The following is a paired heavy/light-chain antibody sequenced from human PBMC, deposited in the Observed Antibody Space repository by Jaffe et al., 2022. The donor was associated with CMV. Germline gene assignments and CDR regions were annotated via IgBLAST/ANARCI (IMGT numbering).Heavy chain of an antibody. CDR2: FYYSGSS. CDR3: ARSLRHYDVLTGSPTFYFDL. V-gene: IGHV4-39*01. D-gene: IGHD3-9*01. Sequence: QLQMQESGPGLVKPSETLSLTCIVSGGSISRSGNYCGWIRQSPGKGLEWIGNFYYSGSSYYNPSLKSRVAMSVDSSKNQFSLKLSSVTAADTAIYYCARSLRHYDVLTGSPTFYFDLWGRGTLVTVSS. J-gene: IGHJ2*01. CDR1: GGSISRSGNY.
Light chain of an antibody. V-gene: IGKV3-20*01. CDR3: QQYGRSVVT. J-gene: IGKJ1*01. Sequence: EIVLTQSPGTLSLSPGERATLSCRASETVNSNYLAWYQQKPGQAPRLLIYGASSRATDISDRFSGSGAGTDFTLTISRLEPEDSAVYYCQQYGRSVVTFGQGSKVEIK. CDR1: ETVNSNY. CDR2: GAS.